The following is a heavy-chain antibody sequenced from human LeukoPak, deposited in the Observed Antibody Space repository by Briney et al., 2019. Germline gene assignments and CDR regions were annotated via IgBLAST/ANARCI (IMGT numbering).Heavy chain of an antibody. CDR1: GGSISNGNSY. Sequence: SETLSLTCTVSGGSISNGNSYWNWIRQPAGKGLEWIGRIHTSGTTNYNPSLKSRVTISVDTSKKQFSPNLNSVTAADTAVYYCAREQRWLQSLDYWGQGNLVTVSS. V-gene: IGHV4-61*02. CDR2: IHTSGTT. D-gene: IGHD5-24*01. J-gene: IGHJ4*02. CDR3: AREQRWLQSLDY.